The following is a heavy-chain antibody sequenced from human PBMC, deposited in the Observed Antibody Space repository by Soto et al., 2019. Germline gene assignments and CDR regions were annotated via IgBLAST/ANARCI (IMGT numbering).Heavy chain of an antibody. CDR3: ATDQVQYYDSSGPMAY. CDR2: FDPEDGEA. V-gene: IGHV1-24*01. Sequence: GSVEVSFEVSGYTLTELYIHWVRQAPGKGLEWMGGFDPEDGEAIYAQKFQGRVTMTEDTSTDTAYMELSSLRSEDTAVYYCATDQVQYYDSSGPMAYWGQGTLVTVSS. CDR1: GYTLTELY. D-gene: IGHD3-22*01. J-gene: IGHJ4*02.